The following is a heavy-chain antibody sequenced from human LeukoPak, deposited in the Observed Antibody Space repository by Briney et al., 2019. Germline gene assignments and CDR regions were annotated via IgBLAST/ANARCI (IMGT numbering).Heavy chain of an antibody. Sequence: SETLSLTCAVYGGSFSGYYWSWVRQPPGKGLEWIGEINHSGSTNYNPSLKRRVTISVDTSKNQSSLKLSSVTAADTAVYYCARGSDGYCSGGSCYSINYFDYWGQGTLVTVSS. CDR1: GGSFSGYY. D-gene: IGHD2-15*01. CDR3: ARGSDGYCSGGSCYSINYFDY. V-gene: IGHV4-34*01. CDR2: INHSGST. J-gene: IGHJ4*02.